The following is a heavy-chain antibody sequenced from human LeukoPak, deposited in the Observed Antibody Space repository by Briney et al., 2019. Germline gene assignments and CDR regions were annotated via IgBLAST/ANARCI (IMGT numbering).Heavy chain of an antibody. CDR3: ARWGPGYFDY. V-gene: IGHV4-30-2*01. D-gene: IGHD3-16*01. CDR1: GGSISSGGYS. Sequence: TPSQTLSLTCAVSGGSISSGGYSWSWIRQPPGKGLEWIGYIYHSGSTYYNPSLKSRVTISVDRSKNQFSLQLNSVTPEDTAVYYCARWGPGYFDYWGQGILVTVSS. J-gene: IGHJ4*02. CDR2: IYHSGST.